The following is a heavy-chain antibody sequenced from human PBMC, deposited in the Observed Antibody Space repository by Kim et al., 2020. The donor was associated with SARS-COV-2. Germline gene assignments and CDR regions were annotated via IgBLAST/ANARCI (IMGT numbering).Heavy chain of an antibody. CDR2: IYSGGST. Sequence: GGSLRLSCAASGFTVSSNYMSWVRQAPGKGLEWVSVIYSGGSTYYADSAKGRFTISGDNSKNTLYLQMNSLRAEDTAVYYCARDWMRCCSGGSCYSYGMDVWGQGTTLTVSS. CDR1: GFTVSSNY. V-gene: IGHV3-53*01. D-gene: IGHD2-15*01. CDR3: ARDWMRCCSGGSCYSYGMDV. J-gene: IGHJ6*02.